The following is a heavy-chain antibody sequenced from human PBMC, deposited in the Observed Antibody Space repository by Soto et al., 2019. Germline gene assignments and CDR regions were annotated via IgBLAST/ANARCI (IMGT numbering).Heavy chain of an antibody. V-gene: IGHV4-30-4*01. D-gene: IGHD2-21*01. Sequence: QVQLQESGPGLVKPSQTLSLTCTASGGSISDGAYYWSWIRQPPGKGLEWIGHIYDSGKTYNNPSLKSRLPISVDTSKNHFSLNLNSETAADAAVYCCASGLSGDKVDQWGQGTQVTVSS. CDR3: ASGLSGDKVDQ. CDR1: GGSISDGAYY. J-gene: IGHJ4*02. CDR2: IYDSGKT.